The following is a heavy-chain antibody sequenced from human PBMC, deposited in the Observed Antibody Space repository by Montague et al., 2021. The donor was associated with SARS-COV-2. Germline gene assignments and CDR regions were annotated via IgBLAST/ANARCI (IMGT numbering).Heavy chain of an antibody. V-gene: IGHV3-23*01. J-gene: IGHJ4*02. Sequence: SGGSTYYXDSVKGRFTISRDNSKNTLYLQMNSLRAEDTAVYYCAKDHMERPKGCGIEVVITTLRDDGGQGTLFIVAS. D-gene: IGHD3-22*01. CDR3: AKDHMERPKGCGIEVVITTLRDD. CDR2: SGGST.